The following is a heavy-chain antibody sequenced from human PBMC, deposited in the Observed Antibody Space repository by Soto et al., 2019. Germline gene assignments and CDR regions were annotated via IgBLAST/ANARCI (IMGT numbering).Heavy chain of an antibody. CDR2: INHSAST. V-gene: IGHV4-34*01. J-gene: IGHJ6*02. Sequence: PSETLSLTCAVYGGSFSGYYWSWIRQPPGKGLEWIGEINHSASTNYNPSLKSRVTISVDTSKNQFSLKLSSVTAADTAVYYCARRTPYYYDSSGYYSQYYYGMDVWGQGTTVTVSS. D-gene: IGHD3-22*01. CDR3: ARRTPYYYDSSGYYSQYYYGMDV. CDR1: GGSFSGYY.